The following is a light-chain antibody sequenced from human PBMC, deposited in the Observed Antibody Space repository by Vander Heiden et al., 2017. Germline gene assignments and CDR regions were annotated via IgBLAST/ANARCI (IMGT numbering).Light chain of an antibody. CDR1: RGHSRYA. CDR2: LNSDGSH. CDR3: QTWGTGGV. V-gene: IGLV4-69*01. J-gene: IGLJ3*02. Sequence: QLVLTQSASASASLGASVKLTCTLSRGHSRYAIAWHQQQPEKGPRYLMKLNSDGSHNRGDGIPDRFSGSTSGAERYLTISSLQSEDEADYYCQTWGTGGVFGGGTKLTVL.